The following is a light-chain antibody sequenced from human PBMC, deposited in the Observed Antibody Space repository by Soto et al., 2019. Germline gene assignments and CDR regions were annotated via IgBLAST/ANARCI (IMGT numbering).Light chain of an antibody. V-gene: IGKV3D-7*01. J-gene: IGKJ5*01. Sequence: EVVTTQSPATLSVSPGERATLSCRASQSVTRNYLAWYQHKSGQAPRLLIYGASSRATGIPDRFSGSGSGTDFTLSINSLQPEDFATYYCQQAYSFPITFGQGTRLEIK. CDR2: GAS. CDR3: QQAYSFPIT. CDR1: QSVTRNY.